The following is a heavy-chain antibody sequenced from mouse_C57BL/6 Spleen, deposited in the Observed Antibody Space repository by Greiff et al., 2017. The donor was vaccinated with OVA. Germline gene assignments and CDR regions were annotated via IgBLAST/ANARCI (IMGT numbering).Heavy chain of an antibody. V-gene: IGHV5-17*01. CDR1: GFTFSDYG. J-gene: IGHJ4*01. CDR3: ARRSPKACDAMDY. CDR2: ISSGSSTI. Sequence: EVKVVESGGGLVKPGGSLKLPCAASGFTFSDYGMHWFRQATEKGLEWVAYISSGSSTIYYADTVKGRFTISRDNAKNTIFLQLTSLRSEDTAMYYCARRSPKACDAMDYWGQGTSVTVSS.